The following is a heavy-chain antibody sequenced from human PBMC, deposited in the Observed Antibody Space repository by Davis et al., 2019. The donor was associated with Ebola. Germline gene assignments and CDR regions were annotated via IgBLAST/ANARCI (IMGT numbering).Heavy chain of an antibody. Sequence: MPGGSLRLSCPVSGGSISSSSYYWGWIRQPPGKGLEWIGIIYYSGSTYYNPSLKSRVTISVDTSKNQFSLKLSSVTAADTAVYYCSRIVVVPAAMLGYYYYYGMDVWGKGTTVTVSS. J-gene: IGHJ6*04. CDR2: IYYSGST. V-gene: IGHV4-39*03. CDR3: SRIVVVPAAMLGYYYYYGMDV. CDR1: GGSISSSSYY. D-gene: IGHD2-2*01.